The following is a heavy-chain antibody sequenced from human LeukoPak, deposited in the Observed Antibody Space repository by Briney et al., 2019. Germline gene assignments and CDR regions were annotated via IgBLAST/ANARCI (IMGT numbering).Heavy chain of an antibody. CDR1: GFTFSSYW. CDR2: IKQDGSEK. CDR3: AGPSSYYDFWSGYYQY. V-gene: IGHV3-7*01. D-gene: IGHD3-3*01. Sequence: GGSLTLSCTASGFTFSSYWMSWVRQAPGKGLEWVANIKQDGSEKYYVDSVKGRFTISRDNAKNSLYLQMNSLRAEDTAVYYCAGPSSYYDFWSGYYQYWGQGTLVTVSS. J-gene: IGHJ4*02.